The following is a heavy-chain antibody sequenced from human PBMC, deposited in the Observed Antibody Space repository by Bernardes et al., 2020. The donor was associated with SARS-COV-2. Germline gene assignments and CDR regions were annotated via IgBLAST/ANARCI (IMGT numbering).Heavy chain of an antibody. D-gene: IGHD2-8*01. CDR2: IYHSGST. CDR1: GGSISSSNW. J-gene: IGHJ3*02. V-gene: IGHV4-4*02. Sequence: SETLSLTCAVSGGSISSSNWWSWVRQPPGKGLEWIGEIYHSGSTNYNPSLKSRVTISVDKSKNQFSLKLSSVTAADTAVYYCARDCPYCTNGVRPDAFDIWGQGTMVTVSS. CDR3: ARDCPYCTNGVRPDAFDI.